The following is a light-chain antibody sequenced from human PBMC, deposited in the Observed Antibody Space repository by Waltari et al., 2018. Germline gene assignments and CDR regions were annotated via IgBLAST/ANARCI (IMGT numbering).Light chain of an antibody. J-gene: IGLJ3*02. Sequence: QSVLTQPPSVSGAPGQRVTISCTGSSSNIGAPYNVHWYQPLPGTAPTLLIYHDRHRASGVPDRFSGSKSGTSATLAITGLRAEDEAEYLCQSYDSGLIGVVFGGGTKVTVL. CDR3: QSYDSGLIGVV. V-gene: IGLV1-40*01. CDR2: HDR. CDR1: SSNIGAPYN.